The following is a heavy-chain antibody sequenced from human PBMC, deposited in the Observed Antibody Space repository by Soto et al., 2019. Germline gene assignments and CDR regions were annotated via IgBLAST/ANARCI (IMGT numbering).Heavy chain of an antibody. Sequence: QLQLRDSGPGLVKPSETLSLTYTVSGGSISSNSYYWAWIRQPPGKGLEWIGNIYYSGTTYYNPSLKSRVTISVDTSKNQFSLKLSSVTAADTAVYYCARHKGGYYSGVDVWGQGTTVTVSS. J-gene: IGHJ6*02. CDR1: GGSISSNSYY. D-gene: IGHD3-16*01. CDR3: ARHKGGYYSGVDV. CDR2: IYYSGTT. V-gene: IGHV4-39*01.